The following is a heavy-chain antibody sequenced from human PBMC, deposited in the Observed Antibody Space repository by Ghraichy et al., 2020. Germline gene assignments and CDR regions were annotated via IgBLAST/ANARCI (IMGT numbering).Heavy chain of an antibody. D-gene: IGHD7-27*01. CDR2: INSDGSST. Sequence: ETLRLSCAASGFTFSSYWMHWVRQAPGKGLVWVSRINSDGSSTSYADSVKGRFTISRDNAKNTLYLQMNSLRAEDTAVYYCARDTLTGLDAFDIWGQGTMVTVSS. V-gene: IGHV3-74*01. J-gene: IGHJ3*02. CDR3: ARDTLTGLDAFDI. CDR1: GFTFSSYW.